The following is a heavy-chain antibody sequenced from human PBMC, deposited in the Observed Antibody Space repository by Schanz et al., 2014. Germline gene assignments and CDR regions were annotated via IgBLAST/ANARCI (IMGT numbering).Heavy chain of an antibody. J-gene: IGHJ3*02. Sequence: EVQLLESGGGLVQPGGSLRLSCAASGFTFSSYAMSWVRQAPGKGLEWVSAISGSGSSTYYADSVKGRFTISRDNSKNTLYLQMNSLRAEDTAVYYCAKGRFGELSAFDIWGQGTMVTVSS. CDR3: AKGRFGELSAFDI. V-gene: IGHV3-23*01. D-gene: IGHD3-10*01. CDR1: GFTFSSYA. CDR2: ISGSGSST.